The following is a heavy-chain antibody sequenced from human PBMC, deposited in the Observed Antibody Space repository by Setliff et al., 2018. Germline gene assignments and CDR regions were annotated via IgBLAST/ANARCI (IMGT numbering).Heavy chain of an antibody. V-gene: IGHV4-61*09. D-gene: IGHD3-3*01. CDR3: ARVSGFLYTDV. J-gene: IGHJ6*03. CDR1: GDSISGAYYY. Sequence: PSETLSLTCTVSGDSISGAYYYWSWIRQPAGKGLEWIGQIYTSDSTNYNPSLRSRVTISVDTSKNQFSLKLSSVTAADTAVYYCARVSGFLYTDVWGKGTTVTVSS. CDR2: IYTSDST.